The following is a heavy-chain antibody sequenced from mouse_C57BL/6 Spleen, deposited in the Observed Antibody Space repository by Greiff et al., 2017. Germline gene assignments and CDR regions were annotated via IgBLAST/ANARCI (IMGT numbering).Heavy chain of an antibody. V-gene: IGHV1-64*01. CDR3: ARRVEDYDEGYFDY. D-gene: IGHD2-4*01. J-gene: IGHJ2*01. CDR1: GYTFTSYW. CDR2: IHPNSGST. Sequence: VQLQQPGAELVKPGASVKLSCKASGYTFTSYWMHWVKQRPGQGLEWIGMIHPNSGSTNYNEKFKSKATLTVDKSSSTAYMQLSSLTSEDSAVYYCARRVEDYDEGYFDYWGQGTTLTVSS.